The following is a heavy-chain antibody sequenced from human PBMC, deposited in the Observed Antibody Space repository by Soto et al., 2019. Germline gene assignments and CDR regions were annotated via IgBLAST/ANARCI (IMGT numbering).Heavy chain of an antibody. Sequence: QVQLQESGPGLVKPSGTPSLTCAVSGDSITSSAWWSCVRQPPGKGLEWIGEIHLGGTTNYNPSLKSRVTISVDKSKNQFSLILNSVTAADTAIYYCARGDNWRLDLWGQGTLVTVSS. CDR1: GDSITSSAW. J-gene: IGHJ5*02. V-gene: IGHV4-4*02. CDR2: IHLGGTT. CDR3: ARGDNWRLDL. D-gene: IGHD1-20*01.